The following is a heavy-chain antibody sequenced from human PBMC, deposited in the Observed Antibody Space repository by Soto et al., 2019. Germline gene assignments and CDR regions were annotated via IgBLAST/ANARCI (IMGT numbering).Heavy chain of an antibody. CDR2: IKSKTDGGTT. Sequence: PGGSLRLSCAASGFTFSNAWMNWVRQAPGKGLEWVGRIKSKTDGGTTDYAAPVKGRFTISRDDSKNTLYLQMNSLKTEDTAVYYCTTESGYYTGYYYYGMDVWGQGTTVTVSS. D-gene: IGHD3-3*01. J-gene: IGHJ6*02. CDR1: GFTFSNAW. V-gene: IGHV3-15*07. CDR3: TTESGYYTGYYYYGMDV.